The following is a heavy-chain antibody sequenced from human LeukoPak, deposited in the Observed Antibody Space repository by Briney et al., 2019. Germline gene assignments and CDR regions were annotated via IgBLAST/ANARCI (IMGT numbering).Heavy chain of an antibody. CDR2: IYTSGST. D-gene: IGHD3-22*01. J-gene: IGHJ3*02. CDR1: GGSISSYY. Sequence: SETLSLTCTVSGGSISSYYWSWIRQPAGKGLEWIGRIYTSGSTNYNPSLKSRVTMSVDTSKNQFSLKLSSVTAADTAVYYCASPLADYYDSSGGYAFDIWGQGTMVTVSS. CDR3: ASPLADYYDSSGGYAFDI. V-gene: IGHV4-4*07.